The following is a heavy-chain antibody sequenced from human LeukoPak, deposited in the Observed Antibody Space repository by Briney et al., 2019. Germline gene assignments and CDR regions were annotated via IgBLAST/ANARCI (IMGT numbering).Heavy chain of an antibody. CDR1: GVSISSYY. Sequence: SETLSLTCTVSGVSISSYYWSWIRQPPGKGLEWIWYISTSGSTDYSPSLKSRVTISVDRSKNQCSLNLSSVTAADTAVYYCARHDEGSGWYRSYIDLWGRGTLVIVSS. CDR3: ARHDEGSGWYRSYIDL. CDR2: ISTSGST. V-gene: IGHV4-4*09. D-gene: IGHD6-19*01. J-gene: IGHJ2*01.